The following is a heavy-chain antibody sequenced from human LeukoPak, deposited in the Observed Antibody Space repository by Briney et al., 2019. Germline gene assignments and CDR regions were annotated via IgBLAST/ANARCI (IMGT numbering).Heavy chain of an antibody. CDR3: ARDLTSGDY. D-gene: IGHD3-16*01. CDR1: GYTFTGYY. CDR2: ISAYSGDT. J-gene: IGHJ4*02. Sequence: ASVKVSCKASGYTFTGYYMHWVRQAPGQGLEYMGWISAYSGDTNYAQKYQDRVTITRDTSTSTVYMEMRSLRSDDTAVYYCARDLTSGDYWGQGTLVTVSS. V-gene: IGHV1-18*04.